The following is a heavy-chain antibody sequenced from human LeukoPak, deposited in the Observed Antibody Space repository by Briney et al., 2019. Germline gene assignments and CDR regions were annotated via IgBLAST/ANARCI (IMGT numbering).Heavy chain of an antibody. J-gene: IGHJ4*02. V-gene: IGHV3-33*01. D-gene: IGHD1-14*01. CDR2: IWYDGSQR. Sequence: GGCLRLSCVATVFIFSSYCMHWVRKSPCRGLEWVAVIWYDGSQRYYADSVKGRFTISRDDSQNTIYLQMDSLRAEDTAVYYCATSSPRNYFDHWGQGTLVTVSS. CDR1: VFIFSSYC. CDR3: ATSSPRNYFDH.